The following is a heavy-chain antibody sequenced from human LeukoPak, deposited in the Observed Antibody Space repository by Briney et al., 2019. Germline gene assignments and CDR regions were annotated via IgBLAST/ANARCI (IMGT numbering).Heavy chain of an antibody. CDR1: GFTFSDYY. CDR3: ARHTRVAAGAKSDY. V-gene: IGHV3-23*01. D-gene: IGHD6-13*01. J-gene: IGHJ4*02. CDR2: ISGSGNKT. Sequence: GGSLRLSCAASGFTFSDYYMSWIRQAPGKGLEWVSSISGSGNKTSYGESVKGRFTISRDNSRNTVYLQMNSLRDEDTAIYYCARHTRVAAGAKSDYWGQGTLVTVSS.